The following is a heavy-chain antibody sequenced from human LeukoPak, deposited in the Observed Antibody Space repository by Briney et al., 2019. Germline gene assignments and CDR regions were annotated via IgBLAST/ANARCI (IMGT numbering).Heavy chain of an antibody. CDR2: TYYRSKWYN. CDR1: GDSVSSNSAA. J-gene: IGHJ4*02. CDR3: ARDIAPRYSSSWYGFDY. Sequence: SQTLSLTCVISGDSVSSNSAAWNWIRQSPSRGLEWLGRTYYRSKWYNDYAVSVKSRITINPDTSKNQFSLQLNSVTPEDTAVYYCARDIAPRYSSSWYGFDYWGQGTLVTVSS. V-gene: IGHV6-1*01. D-gene: IGHD6-13*01.